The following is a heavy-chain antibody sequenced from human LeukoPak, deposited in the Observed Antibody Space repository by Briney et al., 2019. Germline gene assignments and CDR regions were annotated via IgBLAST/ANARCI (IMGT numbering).Heavy chain of an antibody. CDR3: ARAGPDSGYDPYYFDY. D-gene: IGHD5-12*01. CDR1: GGSISSYY. V-gene: IGHV4-59*01. J-gene: IGHJ4*02. CDR2: IYYSGST. Sequence: SETLSLTCTVSGGSISSYYWSWIRQPPGKGLEWIGYIYYSGSTNYNPSLKSRVTISVDTSKNQFSLKLSSVTAADTAVYYCARAGPDSGYDPYYFDYWGQGTLVPVSS.